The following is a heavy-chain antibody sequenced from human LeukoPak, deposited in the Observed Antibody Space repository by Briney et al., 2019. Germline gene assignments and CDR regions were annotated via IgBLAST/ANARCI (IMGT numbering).Heavy chain of an antibody. CDR2: ITSSGTYT. D-gene: IGHD1-26*01. CDR3: ARDPYSGNYGTYYYYYMDV. CDR1: GYTFSNYN. J-gene: IGHJ6*03. Sequence: PGGSLRLSCADSGYTFSNYNMNWVRQAPGKAMEWVSSITSSGTYTFYADSVKGRFTISRDNAKNSLYLQMDSLGPEDTAVYYCARDPYSGNYGTYYYYYMDVWGKGTTVTISS. V-gene: IGHV3-21*01.